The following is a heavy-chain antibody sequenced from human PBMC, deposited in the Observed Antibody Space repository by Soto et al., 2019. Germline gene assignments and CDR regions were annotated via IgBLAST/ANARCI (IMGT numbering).Heavy chain of an antibody. Sequence: GGSLRLSCAASGFTFSSYGMHWVRQAPGKGLEWVAVIWYDGSNKYYADSVKGRFTISRDNSKNTLYLQMNSLRAEDTAVYYCARDLSESSSWYRYYYYGMDVWGQGTTVTVSS. J-gene: IGHJ6*02. D-gene: IGHD6-13*01. CDR3: ARDLSESSSWYRYYYYGMDV. V-gene: IGHV3-33*01. CDR1: GFTFSSYG. CDR2: IWYDGSNK.